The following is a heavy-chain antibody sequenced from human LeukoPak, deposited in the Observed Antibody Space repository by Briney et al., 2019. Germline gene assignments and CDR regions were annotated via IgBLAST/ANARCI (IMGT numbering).Heavy chain of an antibody. J-gene: IGHJ5*02. CDR3: ARASLLRFLEGNWFDP. CDR2: ISYDGSNK. V-gene: IGHV3-30-3*01. D-gene: IGHD3-3*01. Sequence: PGGSLRLSCAASGFTFSSYAMHWVRQAPGKGLGWVAVISYDGSNKYYADSVKGRFTISRDNSKNTLYLQMNSLRAEDTAVYYCARASLLRFLEGNWFDPWGQGTLVTVSS. CDR1: GFTFSSYA.